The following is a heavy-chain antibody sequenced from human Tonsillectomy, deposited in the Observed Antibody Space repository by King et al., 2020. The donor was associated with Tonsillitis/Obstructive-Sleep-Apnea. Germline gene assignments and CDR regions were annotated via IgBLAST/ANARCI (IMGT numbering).Heavy chain of an antibody. J-gene: IGHJ6*03. CDR2: IFYNGSA. CDR3: VRGARTMVSSGGSWGNYHYYMDV. D-gene: IGHD3-16*02. Sequence: QLQESGPGLVKPSQTLSLTCAVSGVSISGAGYSWTWIRQPLGKGLEWIGNIFYNGSAYSNPSLKSPVIISVDTSKNQFSLTLTSVTAADTAVYYCVRGARTMVSSGGSWGNYHYYMDVWGKGTTVIVSS. V-gene: IGHV4-30-4*07. CDR1: GVSISGAGYS.